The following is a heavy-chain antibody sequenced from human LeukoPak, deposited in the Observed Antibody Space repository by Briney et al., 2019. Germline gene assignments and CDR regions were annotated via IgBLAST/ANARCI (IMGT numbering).Heavy chain of an antibody. Sequence: PSETLSLTCAVYGGSFSGYYWSWIRQPPGKGLEWIGEINHSGSTNYNPSLKSRVTMSVDTSKNQFSLKLSSVTAADTAVYYCARGLVTMVRGVRPNDAFDIWGQGTMVTVSS. J-gene: IGHJ3*02. V-gene: IGHV4-34*01. CDR1: GGSFSGYY. CDR2: INHSGST. CDR3: ARGLVTMVRGVRPNDAFDI. D-gene: IGHD3-10*01.